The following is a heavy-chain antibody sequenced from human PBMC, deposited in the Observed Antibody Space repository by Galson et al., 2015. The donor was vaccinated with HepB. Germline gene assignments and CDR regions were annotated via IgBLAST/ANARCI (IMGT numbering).Heavy chain of an antibody. CDR2: IPTSGSTI. CDR3: ARGTAHPLGYFDY. D-gene: IGHD2-2*01. V-gene: IGHV3-11*01. Sequence: SLRLSCAASGFTFSDYHMSWIRQAPGKGLEWVSYIPTSGSTIYYADSVKGRFSISRDNANNSLYLQMNSLRAEDTAVYYCARGTAHPLGYFDYWGQGTLVTVSS. J-gene: IGHJ4*02. CDR1: GFTFSDYH.